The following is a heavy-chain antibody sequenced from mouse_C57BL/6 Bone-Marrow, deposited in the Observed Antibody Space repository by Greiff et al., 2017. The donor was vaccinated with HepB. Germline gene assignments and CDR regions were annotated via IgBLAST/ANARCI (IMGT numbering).Heavy chain of an antibody. D-gene: IGHD1-1*01. CDR2: IDPENGDT. Sequence: VQLQQSGAELVRPGASVKLSCTASGFNIKDDYMHWVKQRPEQGLEWIGWIDPENGDTEYASKFQGKATITADTSSNTAYLHLTRLTSADTAVYYSIFSFTTVPYNWGEGTPLTVSS. J-gene: IGHJ2*01. CDR1: GFNIKDDY. CDR3: IFSFTTVPYN. V-gene: IGHV14-4*01.